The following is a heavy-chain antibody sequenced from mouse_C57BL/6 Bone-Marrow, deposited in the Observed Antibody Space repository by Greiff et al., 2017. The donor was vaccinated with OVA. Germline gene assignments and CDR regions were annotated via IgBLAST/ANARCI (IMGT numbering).Heavy chain of an antibody. Sequence: QVQLQQPGAELVKPGASVKMSCKASGYTFTSYWITWVKQRPGQGLEWIGDIYPGSGSTNYNEKFKSKATLTVDTSSSTAYMQLSSLTSEDSAVYYCARSATTVVESFYAMDYWGQGTSVTVSS. D-gene: IGHD1-1*01. V-gene: IGHV1-55*01. CDR2: IYPGSGST. CDR3: ARSATTVVESFYAMDY. J-gene: IGHJ4*01. CDR1: GYTFTSYW.